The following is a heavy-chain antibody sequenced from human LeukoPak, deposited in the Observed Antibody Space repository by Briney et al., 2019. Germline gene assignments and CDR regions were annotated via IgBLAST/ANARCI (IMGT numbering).Heavy chain of an antibody. D-gene: IGHD6-6*01. J-gene: IGHJ4*02. CDR2: INHSGST. CDR1: GGSFSGYY. CDR3: ASSSSGTAYNY. Sequence: SETLSLTCAVYGGSFSGYYWSWIRQPPGKGLEWIGEINHSGSTNYNPSLKSRVTISVGTSKNQFSLKLSSVTAADTAVYYCASSSSGTAYNYWGQGTLVTVSS. V-gene: IGHV4-34*01.